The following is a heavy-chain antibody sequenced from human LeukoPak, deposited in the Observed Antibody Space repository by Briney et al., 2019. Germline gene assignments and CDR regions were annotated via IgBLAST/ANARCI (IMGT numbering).Heavy chain of an antibody. CDR2: INPNSGGT. D-gene: IGHD3-22*01. J-gene: IGHJ5*02. Sequence: GASVKVSCKASGYTFTGYYMHWVRQAPGQGLEWMGWINPNSGGTNYAQKFQGRVTMTRDTSISTAYMELSRLRSDDTAVYYCARDLTASSGYYYYWFDPWGQGSRVTVSS. V-gene: IGHV1-2*02. CDR1: GYTFTGYY. CDR3: ARDLTASSGYYYYWFDP.